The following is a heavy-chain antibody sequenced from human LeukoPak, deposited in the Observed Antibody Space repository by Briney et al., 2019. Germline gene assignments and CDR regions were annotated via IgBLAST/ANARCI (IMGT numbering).Heavy chain of an antibody. J-gene: IGHJ5*02. D-gene: IGHD3-3*01. V-gene: IGHV1-46*01. Sequence: ASVKVSCKASGYTFTSYYMHWVRQAPGQGLEWMGIINPSGGSTSYAQKFQGRVTMTRDMSTSTVYMELSSLRSEDTAVYYCARRFRGTIFGVVLIRGWWFDPWGQGTLVTVSS. CDR2: INPSGGST. CDR1: GYTFTSYY. CDR3: ARRFRGTIFGVVLIRGWWFDP.